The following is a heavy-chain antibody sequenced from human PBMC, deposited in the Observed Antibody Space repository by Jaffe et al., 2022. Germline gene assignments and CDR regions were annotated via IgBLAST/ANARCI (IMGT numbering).Heavy chain of an antibody. CDR2: INPNSGGT. Sequence: QVQLVQSGAEVKKPGASVKVSCKASGYTFTGYYMHWVRQAPGQGLEWMGRINPNSGGTNYAQKFQGRVTMTRDTSISTAYMELSRLRSDDTAVYYCARSLTRYCSGGSCYSGGDYWGQGTLVTVSS. J-gene: IGHJ4*02. V-gene: IGHV1-2*06. CDR3: ARSLTRYCSGGSCYSGGDY. D-gene: IGHD2-15*01. CDR1: GYTFTGYY.